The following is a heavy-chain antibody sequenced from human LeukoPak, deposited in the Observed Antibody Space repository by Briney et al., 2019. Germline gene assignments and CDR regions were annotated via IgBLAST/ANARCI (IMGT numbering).Heavy chain of an antibody. Sequence: GGSLRLSCAASGFTFSSYSMNWVRQAPGKGLEWVPSISSSSSYIYYADSVKGRFTISRDNAKNSLYLQMNSLRAEDTAVYYCARDRTGVYCGGDCYLGGFDPWGQGTLVTVSS. CDR3: ARDRTGVYCGGDCYLGGFDP. CDR2: ISSSSSYI. V-gene: IGHV3-21*01. J-gene: IGHJ5*02. D-gene: IGHD2-21*02. CDR1: GFTFSSYS.